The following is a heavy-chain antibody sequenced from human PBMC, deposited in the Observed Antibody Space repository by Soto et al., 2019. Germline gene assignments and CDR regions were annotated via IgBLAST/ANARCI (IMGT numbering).Heavy chain of an antibody. CDR1: GYTFTNHG. CDR3: ARDLYPLAYYFDY. J-gene: IGHJ4*02. Sequence: QVQLVQSGAEVKKPGASVKVSCKASGYTFTNHGISWVRQAPGQGLEWLGWISGHNGNTKYAQRLQGRATMTTDTSTSTAYMELRSLKSDDTAVYYWARDLYPLAYYFDYWGQGTLVTVSS. V-gene: IGHV1-18*01. CDR2: ISGHNGNT.